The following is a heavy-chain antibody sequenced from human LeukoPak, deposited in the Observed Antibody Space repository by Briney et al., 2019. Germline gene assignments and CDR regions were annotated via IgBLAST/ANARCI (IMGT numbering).Heavy chain of an antibody. J-gene: IGHJ4*02. D-gene: IGHD6-19*01. Sequence: GGSLRLSCAASGFTFSGSTMNWVRQAPGKGLEWVSFISTSSSYIYYADSVRGRFTITRDNAKNSLYLQMNSLRAEDTAVYYCARQQWLDGAYYFDYWGQGTLVTVSS. CDR3: ARQQWLDGAYYFDY. CDR1: GFTFSGST. CDR2: ISTSSSYI. V-gene: IGHV3-21*01.